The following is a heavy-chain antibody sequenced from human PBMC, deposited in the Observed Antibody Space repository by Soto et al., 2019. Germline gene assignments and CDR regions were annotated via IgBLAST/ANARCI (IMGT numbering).Heavy chain of an antibody. D-gene: IGHD6-13*01. CDR3: ASGASRWYPYFFDS. V-gene: IGHV1-69*01. Sequence: QAQVVQSGAEVRKPGSSVKLSCKASEGTFNSYAIAWVRQAPGQGLEWMGGIIPYYNTLNYAQKFQDRVTITADDSTNTVYMELSILRSDDTAVYFCASGASRWYPYFFDSWAQGTLVTLSS. J-gene: IGHJ4*02. CDR1: EGTFNSYA. CDR2: IIPYYNTL.